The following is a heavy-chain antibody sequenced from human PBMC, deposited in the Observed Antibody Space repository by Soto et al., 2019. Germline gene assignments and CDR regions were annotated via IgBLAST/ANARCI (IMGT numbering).Heavy chain of an antibody. V-gene: IGHV4-59*01. J-gene: IGHJ5*02. CDR2: IYYSGST. D-gene: IGHD6-19*01. CDR3: ARFRRLVRSNWFDP. Sequence: SETLSLTCTVSGGSISSYYWSWIRQPPGKGLEWIGYIYYSGSTNYNPSLKSRVTISVDTSKNQFSLKLSSVTAADTAVYYCARFRRLVRSNWFDPCGQGTLVTVSS. CDR1: GGSISSYY.